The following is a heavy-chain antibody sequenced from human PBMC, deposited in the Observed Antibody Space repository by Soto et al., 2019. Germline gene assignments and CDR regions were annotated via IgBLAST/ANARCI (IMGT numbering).Heavy chain of an antibody. D-gene: IGHD3-22*01. V-gene: IGHV4-31*03. CDR3: ARAPNYYDSSGYYQMPMYYYYGMDV. CDR1: GGSISSGGYY. Sequence: PSETLSLTCTVSGGSISSGGYYWSWIRQHPGKGLEWIGYIYYSGSTYYNLSLKSRVIISVDTSKNQFSLKLSFVTAADTAVYYCARAPNYYDSSGYYQMPMYYYYGMDVWGQGTTVTVSS. J-gene: IGHJ6*02. CDR2: IYYSGST.